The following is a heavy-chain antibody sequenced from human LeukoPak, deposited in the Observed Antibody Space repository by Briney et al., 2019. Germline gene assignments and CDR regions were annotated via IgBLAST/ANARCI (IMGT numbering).Heavy chain of an antibody. CDR2: ISSSSSYI. V-gene: IGHV3-21*01. D-gene: IGHD4-17*01. CDR1: GFTFSSYS. J-gene: IGHJ6*02. Sequence: GGSLRLSYAASGFTFSSYSMNWVRQAPGKGLEWVSSISSSSSYIYYADSVKGRFTISRDNAKNSLYLQMNSLRAEDTAVYYCARDPIHLYGDGESYYYGMDVWGQGTAVTVSS. CDR3: ARDPIHLYGDGESYYYGMDV.